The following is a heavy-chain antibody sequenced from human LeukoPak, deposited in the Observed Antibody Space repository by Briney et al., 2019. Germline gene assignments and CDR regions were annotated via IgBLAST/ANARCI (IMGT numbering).Heavy chain of an antibody. V-gene: IGHV1-18*01. CDR3: ARGRLPCSSTSCHARGPGLADY. Sequence: VSVKVSCKASGYTFTSYGISWVRQAPGQGLEWMGWTSAYNGNTNYAQKHQGRVTMTTDTSTSTAYMELRSLRSDDTAVYYCARGRLPCSSTSCHARGPGLADYWGQGTLVTVSS. CDR2: TSAYNGNT. J-gene: IGHJ4*02. CDR1: GYTFTSYG. D-gene: IGHD2-2*01.